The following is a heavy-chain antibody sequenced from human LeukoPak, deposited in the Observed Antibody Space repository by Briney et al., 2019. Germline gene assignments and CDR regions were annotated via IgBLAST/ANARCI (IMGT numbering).Heavy chain of an antibody. CDR3: AKDSVGVAGPDY. CDR2: ISGSGVDT. D-gene: IGHD6-19*01. Sequence: PGGSLRLSCEASGFTFTSFAMRWVRQAPGKGLEWVAAISGSGVDTDYADSVKGRFTISRDNSRNTLYLQMSSLRAEDTAVYYCAKDSVGVAGPDYWGQGTLVTVSS. CDR1: GFTFTSFA. V-gene: IGHV3-23*01. J-gene: IGHJ4*02.